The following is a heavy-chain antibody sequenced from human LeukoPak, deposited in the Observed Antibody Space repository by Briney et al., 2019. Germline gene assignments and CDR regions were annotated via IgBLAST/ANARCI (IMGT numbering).Heavy chain of an antibody. J-gene: IGHJ6*03. Sequence: TSETLSLTCTVSSGSISSNNYYWGWIRQPPGKGLEWIGSIYYTGSTFYNPSLKSRVTMSLDALKNQFTLKVTSVTATDTAVYYCARLVSYDVLTENFYKYYMDVWGKGTTVTVSS. D-gene: IGHD3-9*01. CDR3: ARLVSYDVLTENFYKYYMDV. CDR2: IYYTGST. CDR1: SGSISSNNYY. V-gene: IGHV4-39*01.